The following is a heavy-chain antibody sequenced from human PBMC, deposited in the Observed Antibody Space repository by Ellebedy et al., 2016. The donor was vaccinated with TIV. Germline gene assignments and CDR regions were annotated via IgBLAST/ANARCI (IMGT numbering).Heavy chain of an antibody. CDR2: ISYDGSNK. CDR1: GFTFSSYA. V-gene: IGHV3-30-3*01. Sequence: PGGSLRLSCAASGFTFSSYAMHWVRQAPGKGLEWVAVISYDGSNKYYADSVKGRFTISRDNSKNTLYLQMNSLRAEDTAVYYCASLVGATTVFDYWGQGTLVTVSS. D-gene: IGHD1-26*01. CDR3: ASLVGATTVFDY. J-gene: IGHJ4*02.